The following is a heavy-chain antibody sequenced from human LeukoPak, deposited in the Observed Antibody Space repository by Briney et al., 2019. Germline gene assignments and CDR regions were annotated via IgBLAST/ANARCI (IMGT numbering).Heavy chain of an antibody. Sequence: GASVKVSCKASGYTFTGYYMHWVRQAPGQGLEWMGRINPNSGGTNYAQKFQGRVTMTGDTSISTAYMELSRLRSDDTAVYYCARVFGVVIKSLGYWGQGTLVTVSS. CDR2: INPNSGGT. V-gene: IGHV1-2*06. CDR1: GYTFTGYY. CDR3: ARVFGVVIKSLGY. D-gene: IGHD3-3*01. J-gene: IGHJ4*02.